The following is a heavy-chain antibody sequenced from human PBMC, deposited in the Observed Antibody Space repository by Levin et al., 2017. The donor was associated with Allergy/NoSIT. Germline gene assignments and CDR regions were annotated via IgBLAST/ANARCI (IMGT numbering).Heavy chain of an antibody. V-gene: IGHV2-70*11. CDR3: TRMGGGVSLSYYYYAMDV. D-gene: IGHD2-8*02. CDR1: GFSLSTTGMC. CDR2: IDWDDDK. Sequence: SGPTLVKPTQTLTLTCSFSGFSLSTTGMCVNWLRQPPGKALEWLARIDWDDDKYYRTSLNTRLTISKDSSKNQVVLTMTNVDPVDTATHYCTRMGGGVSLSYYYYAMDVWGPGTTVTVSS. J-gene: IGHJ6*02.